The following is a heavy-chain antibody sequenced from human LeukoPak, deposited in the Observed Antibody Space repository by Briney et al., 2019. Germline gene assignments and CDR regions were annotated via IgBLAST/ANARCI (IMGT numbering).Heavy chain of an antibody. Sequence: GGSLRLSCVAPGFTFSSYWMTWVRQAPGKGLEWLANIKEDGSIQYYLDSVRGRFTISRDNAKTSVYLQLNSLRADDTAVYYCARDVWTGVAVSDYWGQGTLVTVSS. J-gene: IGHJ4*02. CDR2: IKEDGSIQ. D-gene: IGHD6-19*01. CDR1: GFTFSSYW. CDR3: ARDVWTGVAVSDY. V-gene: IGHV3-7*01.